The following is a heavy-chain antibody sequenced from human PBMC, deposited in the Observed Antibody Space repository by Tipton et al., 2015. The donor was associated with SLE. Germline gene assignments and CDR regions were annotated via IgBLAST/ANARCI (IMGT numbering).Heavy chain of an antibody. J-gene: IGHJ4*02. CDR1: GYSISSGYY. CDR3: ARGNTIFGVGY. V-gene: IGHV4-38-2*01. D-gene: IGHD3-3*01. Sequence: TLSLTCAVSGYSISSGYYWGWIRQPPGKGLEWIGHIFNSGSTYYNPSLKSRVTISVDTSKNQFSLKLSSVTAADTAVYYCARGNTIFGVGYWGQGTLVTVSS. CDR2: IFNSGST.